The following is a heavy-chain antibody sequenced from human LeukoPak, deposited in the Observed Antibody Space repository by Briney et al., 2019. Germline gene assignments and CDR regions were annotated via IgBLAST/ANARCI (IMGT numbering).Heavy chain of an antibody. CDR2: IYYSGST. V-gene: IGHV4-59*01. D-gene: IGHD5/OR15-5a*01. Sequence: SETLSLTCTVSGGSLSSYYWSWIRQPPGKGLEWIWYIYYSGSTNYNPSLKSRVTISVDTSKNQFSLKLSSVTAADTAVYYCARESRYYGMDVWGQGTTVTVSS. CDR1: GGSLSSYY. J-gene: IGHJ6*02. CDR3: ARESRYYGMDV.